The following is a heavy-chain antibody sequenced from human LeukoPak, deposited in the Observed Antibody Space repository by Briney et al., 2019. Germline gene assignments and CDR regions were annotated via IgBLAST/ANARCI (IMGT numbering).Heavy chain of an antibody. V-gene: IGHV3-33*01. CDR1: GLTFRSYG. CDR2: IWYDGSNK. Sequence: GGSLRLSCAASGLTFRSYGMHWVRQAPGKGLEWVGVIWYDGSNKYYADSVKGRFTISRDNSKNTLYLQMDSVRVEDTAVYYCVATGGVAVAGSPFDYWGPGTLVTVSS. D-gene: IGHD6-19*01. J-gene: IGHJ4*02. CDR3: VATGGVAVAGSPFDY.